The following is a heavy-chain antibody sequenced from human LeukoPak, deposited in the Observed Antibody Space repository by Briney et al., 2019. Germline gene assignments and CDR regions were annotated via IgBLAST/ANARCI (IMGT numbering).Heavy chain of an antibody. CDR3: ARVRGVTMIAFDY. V-gene: IGHV4-34*01. J-gene: IGHJ4*02. D-gene: IGHD3-22*01. CDR2: INHSGST. Sequence: PSETLSLTCAVYGGSFSGYYWSWIRQPPGKGLEWIGEINHSGSTNYNPSLKSRVTISVDRSKNQFSLKLSSVTAADTAVYYCARVRGVTMIAFDYWGQGTLVTVSS. CDR1: GGSFSGYY.